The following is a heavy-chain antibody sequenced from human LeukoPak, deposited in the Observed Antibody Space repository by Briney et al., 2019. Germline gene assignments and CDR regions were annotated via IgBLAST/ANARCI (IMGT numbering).Heavy chain of an antibody. V-gene: IGHV4-59*01. CDR3: ASTTYYYGSGRPKLYYFDY. CDR2: IYHSGST. D-gene: IGHD3-10*01. J-gene: IGHJ4*02. CDR1: GGSISSYY. Sequence: SETLSLTCTVSGGSISSYYWSWIRQPPGKGLEWIGYIYHSGSTKYNPSLKSRVTISVDTSKNQFSLKLSSVTAADTAVYYCASTTYYYGSGRPKLYYFDYWGQGTLVTVSS.